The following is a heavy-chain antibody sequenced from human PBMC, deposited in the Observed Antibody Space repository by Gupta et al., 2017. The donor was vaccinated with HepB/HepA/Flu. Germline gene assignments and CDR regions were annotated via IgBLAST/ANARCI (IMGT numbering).Heavy chain of an antibody. J-gene: IGHJ4*02. CDR1: GFPFGDYA. D-gene: IGHD3-22*01. V-gene: IGHV3-49*05. CDR3: TRVDELYYYDSSGYPYFDY. CDR2: IRSKAYGGTT. Sequence: EVQLVESGGGLVKPGRSLGLSCTASGFPFGDYALSWFRQAPGKGLEWVGFIRSKAYGGTTEYAASVKGRFTISRDDSKSIAYLQMNSLKTEDTAVYYCTRVDELYYYDSSGYPYFDYWGQGTLVTVSS.